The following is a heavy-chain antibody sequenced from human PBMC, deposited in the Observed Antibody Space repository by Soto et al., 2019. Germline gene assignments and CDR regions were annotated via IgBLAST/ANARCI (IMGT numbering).Heavy chain of an antibody. CDR1: GGSISSYY. V-gene: IGHV4-59*01. CDR3: AGNTFSRYNWFDP. D-gene: IGHD3-16*01. CDR2: IYYSGST. J-gene: IGHJ5*02. Sequence: SETLSLTCTVSGGSISSYYWSWIRQPPGKGLEWIGYIYYSGSTNYNPSLKSRVTISVDTSKNQFSLKLSSVTAADTAVYYCAGNTFSRYNWFDPWGQGTLVTVSS.